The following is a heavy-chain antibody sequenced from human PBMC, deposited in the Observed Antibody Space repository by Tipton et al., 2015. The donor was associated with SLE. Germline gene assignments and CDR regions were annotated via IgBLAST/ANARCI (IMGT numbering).Heavy chain of an antibody. V-gene: IGHV3-33*01. CDR2: IWYDGSNK. CDR3: ARVGSGNWFDP. CDR1: GFTFSSYG. J-gene: IGHJ5*02. Sequence: SLRLSCAASGFTFSSYGMHWVRPAPGKGLEWVAVIWYDGSNKYYADSVKGRFTISRDNSKNTLYLQMNSLRAGDTAVYYCARVGSGNWFDPWGQGTLVTVSS. D-gene: IGHD3-10*01.